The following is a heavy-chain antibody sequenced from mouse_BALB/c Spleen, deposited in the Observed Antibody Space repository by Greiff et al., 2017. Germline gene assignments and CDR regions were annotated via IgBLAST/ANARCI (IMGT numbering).Heavy chain of an antibody. CDR3: TRRGVWYYFDY. V-gene: IGHV1S29*02. CDR2: IYPYNGGT. D-gene: IGHD2-10*02. J-gene: IGHJ2*01. CDR1: GYTFTDYN. Sequence: VQLKQSGPELVKPGASVKISCKASGYTFTDYNMHWVKQSHGKSLEWIGYIYPYNGGTGYNQKFKSKATLTVDNSSSTAYMELRSLTSEDSAVYYCTRRGVWYYFDYWGQGTTLTVSS.